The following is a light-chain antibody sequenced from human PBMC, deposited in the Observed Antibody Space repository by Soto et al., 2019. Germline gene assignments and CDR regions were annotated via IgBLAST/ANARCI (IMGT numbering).Light chain of an antibody. CDR1: SSDIGAYDY. J-gene: IGLJ3*02. V-gene: IGLV2-14*01. Sequence: QSALTQPASLSGSPGQSITISCTGTSSDIGAYDYVSWFQQHPGKAPKLMISEVSNRPSGVSNRFSGSKSGNTASLTISGLQAEDEADYYCSSYTSSSTLRVFGGGTKLTVL. CDR2: EVS. CDR3: SSYTSSSTLRV.